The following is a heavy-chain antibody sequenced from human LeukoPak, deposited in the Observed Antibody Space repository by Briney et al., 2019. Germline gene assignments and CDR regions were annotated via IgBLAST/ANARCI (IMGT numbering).Heavy chain of an antibody. CDR3: ARGPYIVVVPAAIYYFDY. D-gene: IGHD2-2*01. J-gene: IGHJ4*02. Sequence: GGSLRLSCAASGFTFSSYWMSRVRQAPGKGLEWVANIKQDGSEKYYVDSVKGRFTISRDNAKNSLYLQMNSPRAEDTAVYYCARGPYIVVVPAAIYYFDYWGQGTLVTVSS. V-gene: IGHV3-7*01. CDR1: GFTFSSYW. CDR2: IKQDGSEK.